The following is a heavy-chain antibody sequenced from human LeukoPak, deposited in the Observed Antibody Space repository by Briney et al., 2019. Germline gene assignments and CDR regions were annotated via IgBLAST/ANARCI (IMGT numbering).Heavy chain of an antibody. CDR2: ISPIFGIA. D-gene: IGHD2-21*02. Sequence: TSVKVSCKASGGTFSSYAISWVRQAPGQGLEWMGRISPIFGIANYAQKFQGRVTITADKSTSTAYMELSGLRSEDTAVYYCASQDCGGDCYTESNAFDIWGQRTMATVSS. CDR1: GGTFSSYA. CDR3: ASQDCGGDCYTESNAFDI. J-gene: IGHJ3*02. V-gene: IGHV1-69*04.